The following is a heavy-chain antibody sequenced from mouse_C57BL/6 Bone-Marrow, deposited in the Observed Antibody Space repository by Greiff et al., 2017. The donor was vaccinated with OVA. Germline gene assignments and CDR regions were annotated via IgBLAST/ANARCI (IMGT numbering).Heavy chain of an antibody. J-gene: IGHJ3*01. V-gene: IGHV1-64*01. CDR1: GYTFTSYW. Sequence: QVQLQQPGAELVKPGASVQLSCKASGYTFTSYWMHWVKQRPGQGLEWIGMIHPNSGSTNYNETFKSKATLTVDKSSSTAYMQLSSLPSEDSAVYYCARGPPDYYGSSFPFAYWGQGTLVTVSA. D-gene: IGHD1-1*01. CDR3: ARGPPDYYGSSFPFAY. CDR2: IHPNSGST.